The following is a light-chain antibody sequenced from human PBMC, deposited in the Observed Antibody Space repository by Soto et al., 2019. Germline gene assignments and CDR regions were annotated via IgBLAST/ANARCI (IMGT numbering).Light chain of an antibody. Sequence: QPVLTQSPSASASLGASVKLTCTLSSGHSSYAIAWHQKQPGKGPRYLMDLNNDGSHTKGDGIPDRFSGSSSGADRFLIISSLQSEDEADYYCSSYTSSSTWVFGGGTKLTVL. CDR2: LNNDGSH. CDR1: SGHSSYA. V-gene: IGLV4-69*01. CDR3: SSYTSSSTWV. J-gene: IGLJ3*02.